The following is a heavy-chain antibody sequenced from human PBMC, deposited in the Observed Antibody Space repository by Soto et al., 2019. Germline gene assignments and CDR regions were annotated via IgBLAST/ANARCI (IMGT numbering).Heavy chain of an antibody. CDR2: VIPIFGTA. CDR3: ARDLGKLVPFFYN. V-gene: IGHV1-69*13. Sequence: ASVKVSCKASGDTFSRYAISWVRQAPGQGLEWLGGVIPIFGTANYAQKFQGRVTITADESTSTAYMELSSLRSEDTAVYYCARDLGKLVPFFYNWGEVTLVTVAS. D-gene: IGHD6-13*01. J-gene: IGHJ4*02. CDR1: GDTFSRYA.